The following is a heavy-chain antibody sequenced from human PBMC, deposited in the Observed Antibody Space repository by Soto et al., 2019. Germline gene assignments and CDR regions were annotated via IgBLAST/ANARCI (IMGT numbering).Heavy chain of an antibody. CDR3: ARGRGVTTFFHYYYMDV. Sequence: SETMSLTCAVDGGSFSGYYWSWIRQPPGKGLEWIGEINHSGSTNYNPSLKSRVTISVDTSKNQFSLKLSSATAADTAVYYCARGRGVTTFFHYYYMDVWGKGTTVTVSS. V-gene: IGHV4-34*01. D-gene: IGHD4-17*01. CDR2: INHSGST. CDR1: GGSFSGYY. J-gene: IGHJ6*03.